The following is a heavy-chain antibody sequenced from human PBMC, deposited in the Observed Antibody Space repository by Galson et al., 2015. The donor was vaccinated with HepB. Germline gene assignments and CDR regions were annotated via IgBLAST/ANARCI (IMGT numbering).Heavy chain of an antibody. CDR2: IYSGGST. CDR3: ARGAFYSSGCWAY. CDR1: GFTVSSNY. V-gene: IGHV3-53*01. J-gene: IGHJ4*02. D-gene: IGHD6-19*01. Sequence: SLRLSCAASGFTVSSNYMSWVRQAPGKGLEWVSVIYSGGSTYYADSVKGRFTISRDNSKNTLYLQMNSLRAEDTAVYYCARGAFYSSGCWAYWGQGTLVTVSS.